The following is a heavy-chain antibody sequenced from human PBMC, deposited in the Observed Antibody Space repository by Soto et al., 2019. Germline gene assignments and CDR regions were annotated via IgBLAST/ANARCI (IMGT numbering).Heavy chain of an antibody. Sequence: QVQLQESGPGLVNPSGTLSLTCVVSGASISTSNWWSWVRQPPGKGLEWIGEIYHTGSTSYSPSLKSRVSMSIDKSKNQFSLRLTAVTAADTAMYYCARGPRSGSYSVDGFDVWGQGTVVTVSS. V-gene: IGHV4-4*02. CDR1: GASISTSNW. J-gene: IGHJ3*01. CDR2: IYHTGST. D-gene: IGHD1-26*01. CDR3: ARGPRSGSYSVDGFDV.